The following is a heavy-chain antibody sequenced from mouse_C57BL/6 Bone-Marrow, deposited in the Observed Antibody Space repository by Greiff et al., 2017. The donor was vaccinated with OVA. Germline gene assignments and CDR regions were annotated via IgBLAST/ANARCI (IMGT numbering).Heavy chain of an antibody. J-gene: IGHJ2*01. CDR3: ARETAQPYFDY. CDR1: GYTFTSYG. V-gene: IGHV1-81*01. Sequence: VKLQQSGAELARPGASVKLSCKASGYTFTSYGISWVKQRTGQGLEWIGEIYPRSGNTYYNEKFKGKATLTADKSSSTAYMELRSLTSEDSAVYFCARETAQPYFDYWGQGTTLTVSS. D-gene: IGHD3-2*02. CDR2: IYPRSGNT.